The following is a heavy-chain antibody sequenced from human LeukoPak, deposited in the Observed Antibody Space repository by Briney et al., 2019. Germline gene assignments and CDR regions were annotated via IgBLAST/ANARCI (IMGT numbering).Heavy chain of an antibody. CDR1: GFTFKYYW. CDR3: VRAGWELDY. Sequence: PGGSLRLSCEASGFTFKYYWMTWARQAPGKGLEWVADIKEDGTQKYYLDSVKGRFTISRDDAKNSVFLQMNSLRAEDTAVYYCVRAGWELDYWGQGALVTVSS. V-gene: IGHV3-7*01. CDR2: IKEDGTQK. D-gene: IGHD1-26*01. J-gene: IGHJ4*02.